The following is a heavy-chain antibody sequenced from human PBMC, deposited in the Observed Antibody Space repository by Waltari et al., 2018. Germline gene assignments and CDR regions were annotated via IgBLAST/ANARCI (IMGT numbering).Heavy chain of an antibody. CDR3: ARGGALRTFDP. CDR1: GGALTSGGYP. V-gene: IGHV4-30-2*01. Sequence: QLPLQASGSGLVKPSQPLSLTCAVSGGALTSGGYPRIWIRPPPGKGLEWIGYIYHSGSTYYNPSLKSRVTISVDRSKNQFSLKLSSVTAADTAVYYCARGGALRTFDPWGQGTLVTVSS. CDR2: IYHSGST. D-gene: IGHD3-3*01. J-gene: IGHJ5*02.